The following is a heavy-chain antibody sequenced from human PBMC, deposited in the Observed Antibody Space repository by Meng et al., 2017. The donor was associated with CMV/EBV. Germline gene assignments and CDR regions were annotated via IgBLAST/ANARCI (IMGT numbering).Heavy chain of an antibody. J-gene: IGHJ6*02. D-gene: IGHD5-12*01. CDR2: IYYSGST. CDR3: AATQPGYRHYYYGMDV. CDR1: GGSISSSSYY. Sequence: SETLSLTCTVSGGSISSSSYYWGWIRQPPGKGLEWIGSIYYSGSTYYNPSLKSRVTISVDTSKNQFSLKLSSVPAADTAVYYCAATQPGYRHYYYGMDVWGQGTTVTVSS. V-gene: IGHV4-39*07.